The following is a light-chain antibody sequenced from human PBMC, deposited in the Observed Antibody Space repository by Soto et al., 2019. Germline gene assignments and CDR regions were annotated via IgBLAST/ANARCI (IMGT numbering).Light chain of an antibody. V-gene: IGKV3-20*01. CDR1: PSISSDY. J-gene: IGKJ5*01. CDR3: QQHGGSPPIT. Sequence: EIVLTQSPGTLSLSPGERATLSCRARPSISSDYLAWYQQKPRQAPRLLIYGASAWATGIPDRFRGSGSGTDFTLTISRKEPEDFAVYYCQQHGGSPPITFGQGTRLEIK. CDR2: GAS.